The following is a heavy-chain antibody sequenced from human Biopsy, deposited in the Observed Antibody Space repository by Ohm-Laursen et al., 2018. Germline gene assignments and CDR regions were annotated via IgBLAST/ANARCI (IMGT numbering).Heavy chain of an antibody. D-gene: IGHD6-19*01. CDR1: GYTFSGYY. J-gene: IGHJ4*02. CDR3: ARDKYRSWNYFDN. CDR2: INPDSGVT. Sequence: SVKVSCKASGYTFSGYYMHWVRQAPGQGLEWMGWINPDSGVTNYAQKFQGRVTMTRDTSISTAYMELSRLGSDDTAVYYCARDKYRSWNYFDNWGQGSLVNVSS. V-gene: IGHV1-2*02.